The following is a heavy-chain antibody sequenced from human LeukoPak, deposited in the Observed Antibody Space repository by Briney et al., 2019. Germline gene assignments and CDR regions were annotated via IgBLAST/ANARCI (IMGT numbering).Heavy chain of an antibody. CDR1: GFTFSSYW. Sequence: PGGSLRLSCAASGFTFSSYWMSWVRQAPGKGLEWVANIKQDGSEKYYVDSVKGRFTISRDNAKKSLYLQMNSLRGEDTAVYCCARGAYMFDYWGQGTLVTDSS. J-gene: IGHJ4*02. V-gene: IGHV3-7*04. CDR2: IKQDGSEK. D-gene: IGHD3-16*01. CDR3: ARGAYMFDY.